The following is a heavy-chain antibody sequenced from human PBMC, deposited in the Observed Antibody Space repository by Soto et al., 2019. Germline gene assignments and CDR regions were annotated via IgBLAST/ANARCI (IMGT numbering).Heavy chain of an antibody. Sequence: SVKVSCKASGGTFSSYTISWVRQAPGQGLEWMGRIIPILGIANYAQKFQGRVTITADKSTSTAYMELSSLRSEDTAVYYCARDRIFGVVIGLGYYYMDVWGKGTTVTVSS. V-gene: IGHV1-69*04. J-gene: IGHJ6*03. CDR3: ARDRIFGVVIGLGYYYMDV. D-gene: IGHD3-3*01. CDR2: IIPILGIA. CDR1: GGTFSSYT.